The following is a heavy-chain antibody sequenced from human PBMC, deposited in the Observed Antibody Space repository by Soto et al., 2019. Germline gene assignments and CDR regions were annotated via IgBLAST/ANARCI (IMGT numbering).Heavy chain of an antibody. V-gene: IGHV3-23*01. CDR2: ISGSGGST. D-gene: IGHD4-17*01. Sequence: GGSLRLSCAASGFTFSSYAMSWVRQAPGKGLEWVSAISGSGGSTYYADSVKGRFTISRDNSKNTLYLQMNSLRAEDTAVYYCAKAVYGDYVIRHDYWGQGTLVTVSS. J-gene: IGHJ4*02. CDR3: AKAVYGDYVIRHDY. CDR1: GFTFSSYA.